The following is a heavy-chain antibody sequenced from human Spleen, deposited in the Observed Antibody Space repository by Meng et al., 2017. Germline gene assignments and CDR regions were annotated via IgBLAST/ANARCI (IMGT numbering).Heavy chain of an antibody. V-gene: IGHV3-66*01. CDR2: IYSGGNT. J-gene: IGHJ4*02. CDR3: ARDVAGRGGY. Sequence: GESLKISCAASGFTFSSYSMNWVRQAPGKGLEWVSVIYSGGNTYYADSVKGRFTISRDNAKNTLYLQMNSLRGEDTAVYYCARDVAGRGGYWGQGTLVTVSS. CDR1: GFTFSSYS. D-gene: IGHD2-15*01.